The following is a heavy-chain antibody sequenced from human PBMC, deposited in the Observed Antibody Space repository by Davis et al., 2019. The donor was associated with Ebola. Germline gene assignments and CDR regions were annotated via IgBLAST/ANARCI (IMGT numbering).Heavy chain of an antibody. D-gene: IGHD3-10*01. J-gene: IGHJ4*02. CDR1: GFTFSSYA. Sequence: GESLKISCAASGFTFSSYAMSWVRQAPGKGLEWFSYISSSSSTIYYADSVKDRFTISRDNAKNSLYLQMNSLRDEDTAVYYCTRGRYGSGSYPFYFDYWGQGTLVTVSS. CDR2: ISSSSSTI. V-gene: IGHV3-48*02. CDR3: TRGRYGSGSYPFYFDY.